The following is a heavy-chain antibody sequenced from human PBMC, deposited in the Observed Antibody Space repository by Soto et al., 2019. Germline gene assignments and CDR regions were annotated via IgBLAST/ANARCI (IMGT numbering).Heavy chain of an antibody. V-gene: IGHV3-23*01. D-gene: IGHD3-10*01. Sequence: PGGSLRLSCAASGFTFSSYAMSWVRQAPGKGLEWVSAISGSGGSTYYADSVKGRFTISRDNSKNTLYLQMNSLRAEDTAVYYCAKSSGSGYYYYGMDVWGQGTTVTVSS. J-gene: IGHJ6*02. CDR1: GFTFSSYA. CDR2: ISGSGGST. CDR3: AKSSGSGYYYYGMDV.